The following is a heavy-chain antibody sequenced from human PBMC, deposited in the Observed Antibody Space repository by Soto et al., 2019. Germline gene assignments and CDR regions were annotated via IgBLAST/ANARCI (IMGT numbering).Heavy chain of an antibody. CDR1: GYSMSSGYY. D-gene: IGHD3-10*01. V-gene: IGHV4-38-2*01. Sequence: XETRSLPCAVSGYSMSSGYYWGWIRQPPGKGLEWIGSIYHSGSTYYNPSLKSRVTISVDTSKNQFSLKLSSVTAADTAVYYCARAFVWFGELYYFDYWGQGTLVTVSS. J-gene: IGHJ4*02. CDR2: IYHSGST. CDR3: ARAFVWFGELYYFDY.